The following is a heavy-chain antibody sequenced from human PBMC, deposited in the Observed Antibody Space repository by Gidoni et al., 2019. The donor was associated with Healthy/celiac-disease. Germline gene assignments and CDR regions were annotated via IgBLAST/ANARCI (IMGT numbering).Heavy chain of an antibody. CDR3: ARDLDSGSYLLDY. CDR1: GFTFSSYW. V-gene: IGHV3-7*01. CDR2: IKQDGSEK. Sequence: EVQLVESGGGLVQPGGSLRLSCAASGFTFSSYWMSWVRQAPGKGLEWVANIKQDGSEKYYVDSVKGRFTISRDNAKNSLYLQMNSLRAEDTAVYYCARDLDSGSYLLDYWGQGTLVTVSS. J-gene: IGHJ4*02. D-gene: IGHD1-26*01.